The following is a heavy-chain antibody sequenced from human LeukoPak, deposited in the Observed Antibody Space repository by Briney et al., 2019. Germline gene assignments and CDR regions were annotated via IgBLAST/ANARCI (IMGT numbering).Heavy chain of an antibody. CDR3: AREDYGENYYYGMDV. Sequence: SETLSLTCAVYGGSFSGYYWSWIRHPPGKGLEWIGEINHSGSTNYNPSLKSRVTISVDTSKNQFSLKLSSVTAADTAVYYCAREDYGENYYYGMDVWGQGTTVTVSS. D-gene: IGHD4-17*01. V-gene: IGHV4-34*01. CDR1: GGSFSGYY. J-gene: IGHJ6*02. CDR2: INHSGST.